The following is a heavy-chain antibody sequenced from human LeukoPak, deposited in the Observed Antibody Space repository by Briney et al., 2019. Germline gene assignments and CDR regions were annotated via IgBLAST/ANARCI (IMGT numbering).Heavy chain of an antibody. CDR1: GYTFTGYF. CDR3: ARDRGGHDY. Sequence: ASVKVSCKASGYTFTGYFMHWVRQAPGQGLEWMGWINPNSGGTNYAQTFQGRVTMTRDTSITTAYMELNRLRSDDTAVYYCARDRGGHDYWGQGTLVTVPS. D-gene: IGHD2-15*01. CDR2: INPNSGGT. V-gene: IGHV1-2*02. J-gene: IGHJ4*02.